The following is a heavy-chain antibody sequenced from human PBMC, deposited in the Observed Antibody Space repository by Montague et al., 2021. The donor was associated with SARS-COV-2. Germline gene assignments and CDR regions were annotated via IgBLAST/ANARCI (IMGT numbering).Heavy chain of an antibody. J-gene: IGHJ3*02. CDR2: IYDSGST. CDR3: ARRGRKLLPVATTVGRFDI. CDR1: GGSISSNNYY. Sequence: SETLSLTCTVSGGSISSNNYYWDWIRQPPGKGLEWIGSIYDSGSTYYNPSLKSRVTISVDTSKNQFSLKLSSVTAADTAVYYCARRGRKLLPVATTVGRFDIWGQGTMVTVSS. V-gene: IGHV4-39*01. D-gene: IGHD5-12*01.